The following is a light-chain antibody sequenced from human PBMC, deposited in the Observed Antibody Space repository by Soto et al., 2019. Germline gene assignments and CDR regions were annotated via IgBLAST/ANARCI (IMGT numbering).Light chain of an antibody. V-gene: IGKV1-39*01. CDR2: AAS. J-gene: IGKJ4*01. CDR3: QHSYYSPS. CDR1: QNITTY. Sequence: DVQMTQSPSSLSASVGYRVTITCRASQNITTYLNWYQQKPGKAPKLLIYAASTLQGGVPSRFSGSGSGTYFTLTISSLQPEDFATYYCQHSYYSPSFGGGTKVEIK.